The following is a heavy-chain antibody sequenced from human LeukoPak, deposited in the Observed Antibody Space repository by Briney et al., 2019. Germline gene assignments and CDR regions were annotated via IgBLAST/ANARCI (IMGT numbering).Heavy chain of an antibody. CDR2: ISSSGSTI. V-gene: IGHV3-11*01. J-gene: IGHJ4*02. CDR3: ARDKSGGATSFDH. Sequence: GGSLRLSCAASGFTFSDYYMSWIRQAPGKGLEWVSYISSSGSTIYYADSVKGRFTISRDNAKNSLYLQMNSLRAEDTAVHYCARDKSGGATSFDHWGQGTLVTVSS. CDR1: GFTFSDYY. D-gene: IGHD1-26*01.